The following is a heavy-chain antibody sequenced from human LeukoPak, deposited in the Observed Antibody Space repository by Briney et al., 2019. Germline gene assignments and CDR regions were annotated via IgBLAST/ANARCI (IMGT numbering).Heavy chain of an antibody. D-gene: IGHD5-12*01. Sequence: GGSLRLSCAASGFTFSSYSMNWVRQAPGKGLVWVSRINSDGSSTSYADSVKGRLTISRDNAKNTLYLQMNSLRVEDTAVYYCARGDGYAQRDWGQGTLVTVPS. CDR3: ARGDGYAQRD. CDR1: GFTFSSYS. J-gene: IGHJ4*02. CDR2: INSDGSST. V-gene: IGHV3-74*01.